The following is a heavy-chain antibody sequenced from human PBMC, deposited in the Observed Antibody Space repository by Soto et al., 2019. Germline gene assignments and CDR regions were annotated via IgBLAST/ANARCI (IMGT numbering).Heavy chain of an antibody. CDR2: IFYSGSI. Sequence: SETLSLTCTVSGGSVSGYYWSWIRQPPGKGLEWIGYIFYSGSIKYNPSLKSRVTMSVDTSKNQLSLRLTSVTAADTAVYFCASSGYSYGPAPIDYWGQEPWSPSPQ. CDR1: GGSVSGYY. V-gene: IGHV4-59*08. CDR3: ASSGYSYGPAPIDY. J-gene: IGHJ4*01. D-gene: IGHD5-18*01.